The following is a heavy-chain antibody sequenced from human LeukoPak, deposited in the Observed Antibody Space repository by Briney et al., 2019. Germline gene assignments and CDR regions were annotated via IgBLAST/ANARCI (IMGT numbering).Heavy chain of an antibody. V-gene: IGHV4-39*01. Sequence: SETLSLTCTVSGGSISSSSYYWGWLRQPPGKGLEWIGSIYYSGSTYYNPSLKSRVTISVDTSKNQFSLKLSSVTAADTAVYYCANGYREYFDYWGQGTLVTVSS. J-gene: IGHJ4*02. CDR1: GGSISSSSYY. CDR3: ANGYREYFDY. D-gene: IGHD5-24*01. CDR2: IYYSGST.